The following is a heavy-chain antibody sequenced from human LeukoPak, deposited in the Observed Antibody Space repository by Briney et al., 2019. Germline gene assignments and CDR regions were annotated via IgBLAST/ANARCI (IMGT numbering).Heavy chain of an antibody. CDR2: ISSSSSYI. J-gene: IGHJ4*02. V-gene: IGHV3-21*01. Sequence: GGSLRLSCAASGFTFSSYSMNWVRQAPGKGLEWVSSISSSSSYIYYADSVKGRFTISRDNAKNSLYLQMNSLRAEDTAVYYCARDPDYYGSSGSFDYWGQGTLVTVS. CDR1: GFTFSSYS. CDR3: ARDPDYYGSSGSFDY. D-gene: IGHD3-22*01.